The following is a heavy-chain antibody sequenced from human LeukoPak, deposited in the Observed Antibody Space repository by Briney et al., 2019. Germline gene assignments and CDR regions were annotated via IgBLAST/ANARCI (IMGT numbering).Heavy chain of an antibody. CDR2: IYYSGST. V-gene: IGHV4-59*08. CDR1: GGSISSYY. J-gene: IGHJ6*02. D-gene: IGHD2-2*01. Sequence: PSETLSLACTVSGGSISSYYWGWIRQPPGKGLEWIGYIYYSGSTNYNPSLKSRVTISVDTSKNQFTLKLSSVTAADTPVYYCARQARYCSSTSCYANGMDVWGQGTTVTVSS. CDR3: ARQARYCSSTSCYANGMDV.